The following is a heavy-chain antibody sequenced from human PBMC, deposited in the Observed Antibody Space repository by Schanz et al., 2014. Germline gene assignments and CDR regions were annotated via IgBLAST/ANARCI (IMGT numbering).Heavy chain of an antibody. CDR3: AKEDRNHNSDYVY. D-gene: IGHD3-22*01. CDR1: GFAFDTYW. J-gene: IGHJ4*02. V-gene: IGHV3-74*02. CDR2: INNAGSDT. Sequence: EVQLVESGGGLVQPGGSLRLSCAASGFAFDTYWMSWVRQAPGRGLVWVSIINNAGSDTTYADSVKGRFTISRDNTRNTLYLQMNSLSAEDTAVYYCAKEDRNHNSDYVYWGQGTLVTVSS.